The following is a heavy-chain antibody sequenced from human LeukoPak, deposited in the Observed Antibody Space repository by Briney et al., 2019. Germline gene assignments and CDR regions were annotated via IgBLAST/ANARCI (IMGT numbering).Heavy chain of an antibody. CDR2: INGDGSST. CDR3: ATVTNPEYNWFDP. Sequence: GGSLRLSCAASGFTFSSYWMNWVRQAPGKGLVWVSRINGDGSSTNYADSVKGRFTISRDNAKNTLYLQLNSLRAEDTAVYYCATVTNPEYNWFDPWGQGTLVTVSS. J-gene: IGHJ5*02. D-gene: IGHD4-17*01. CDR1: GFTFSSYW. V-gene: IGHV3-74*01.